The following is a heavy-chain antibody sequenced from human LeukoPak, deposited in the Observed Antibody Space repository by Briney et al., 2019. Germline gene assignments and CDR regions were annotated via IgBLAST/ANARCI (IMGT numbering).Heavy chain of an antibody. D-gene: IGHD6-13*01. CDR3: ARPIAAAGTGAFDI. CDR1: GYTFTNYA. Sequence: ASVKVSCKASGYTFTNYAVNWVRQAPGQGLEWMGWISAYNGNTNYAQKLQGRVTMTTDTSTSTAYMELRSLRSDDTAVYYCARPIAAAGTGAFDIWGQGTMVTVSS. V-gene: IGHV1-18*01. CDR2: ISAYNGNT. J-gene: IGHJ3*02.